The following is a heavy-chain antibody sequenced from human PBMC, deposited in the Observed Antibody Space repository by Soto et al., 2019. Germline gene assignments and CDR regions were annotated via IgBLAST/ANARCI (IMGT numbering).Heavy chain of an antibody. CDR1: GYTFTRYN. Sequence: QVQLVQSGAEVKKPGASVKVSCKASGYTFTRYNVHCVRQAPGQGLEWMAIINPSGGTTYYVQKFEGRVTLTTDTSTSTVHMELSSLRSDDTAVYYCARVRGGGSEYFFDYWGQGTLVTVSS. CDR2: INPSGGTT. V-gene: IGHV1-46*01. J-gene: IGHJ4*02. D-gene: IGHD2-15*01. CDR3: ARVRGGGSEYFFDY.